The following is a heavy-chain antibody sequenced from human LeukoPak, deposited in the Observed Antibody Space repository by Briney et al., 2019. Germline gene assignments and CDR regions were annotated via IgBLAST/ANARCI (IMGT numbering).Heavy chain of an antibody. CDR1: GYTFTSYY. D-gene: IGHD3-22*01. J-gene: IGHJ4*02. V-gene: IGHV1-46*01. CDR3: ARQTYYYDSSGYYQTYFDY. CDR2: INPSGGST. Sequence: ASVKVSCKASGYTFTSYYMHWVRQAPGQGLEWMGIINPSGGSTSYAQKFQGRVTMTRDMSTRTVYMEPSSMRSEETAVYYCARQTYYYDSSGYYQTYFDYWGQGTLVTVSS.